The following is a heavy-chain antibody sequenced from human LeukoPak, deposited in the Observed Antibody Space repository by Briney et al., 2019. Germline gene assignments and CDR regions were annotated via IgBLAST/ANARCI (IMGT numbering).Heavy chain of an antibody. D-gene: IGHD3-10*01. Sequence: SETLSLTCTVSGGSISSGGYYWSWIRQHPGKGLEWIGYIYYSGSTYYNPSLKSRVTISVDTSKNQFSLKLTSVTAADTAVYYCARSSYYYGSPYYFDSWGQGTLVTVSS. J-gene: IGHJ4*02. V-gene: IGHV4-31*03. CDR1: GGSISSGGYY. CDR3: ARSSYYYGSPYYFDS. CDR2: IYYSGST.